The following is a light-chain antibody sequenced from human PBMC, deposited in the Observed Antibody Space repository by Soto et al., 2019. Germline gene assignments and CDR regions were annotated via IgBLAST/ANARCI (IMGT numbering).Light chain of an antibody. Sequence: EIVMTQSPAALSVSPGGRATLSCRASQSISDTLAWYQQKTGQAPRILIYGESRRATGFPDRLSGSGSGTDLTLTISRLQSEDFAVYYCQKYDNWPWTFGQGTKVDIK. CDR2: GES. CDR1: QSISDT. CDR3: QKYDNWPWT. V-gene: IGKV3-15*01. J-gene: IGKJ1*01.